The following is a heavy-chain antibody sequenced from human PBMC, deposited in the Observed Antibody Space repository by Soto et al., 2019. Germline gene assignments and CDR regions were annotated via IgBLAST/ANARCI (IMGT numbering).Heavy chain of an antibody. CDR1: GYTFTGYY. J-gene: IGHJ3*02. Sequence: ASVKVSCKASGYTFTGYYMHWVRQAPGQGLEWMGWINPNSGGTNYAQKFQGWVTMTRDTSISTAYMELSRLRSDDTAVYYCARSRVGVTSGGWWGPENNNAFESWGQERMVT. CDR2: INPNSGGT. D-gene: IGHD6-19*01. V-gene: IGHV1-2*04. CDR3: ARSRVGVTSGGWWGPENNNAFES.